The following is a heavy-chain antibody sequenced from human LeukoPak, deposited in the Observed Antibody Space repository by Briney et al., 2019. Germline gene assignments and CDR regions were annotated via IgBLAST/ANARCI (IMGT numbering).Heavy chain of an antibody. Sequence: SETLSLTCAVYGGSFSGYYWSWIRQPPGKGLEWIGEINHSGSTNYNPSLKSRVTISVDTSKNQFSLKLSSVTAADTAVYYCARGIVVVPAVGMDVWGQGTTVTVSS. CDR3: ARGIVVVPAVGMDV. J-gene: IGHJ6*02. CDR2: INHSGST. V-gene: IGHV4-34*01. CDR1: GGSFSGYY. D-gene: IGHD2-2*01.